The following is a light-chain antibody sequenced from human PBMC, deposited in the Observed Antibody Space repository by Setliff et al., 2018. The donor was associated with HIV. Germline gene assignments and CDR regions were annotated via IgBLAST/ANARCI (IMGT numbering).Light chain of an antibody. J-gene: IGLJ1*01. CDR2: QAT. V-gene: IGLV2-23*01. Sequence: QSALTQPAPVSGSPGQSITISCTGTSSDIGRYNLVSWYQQYPGKAPKLMIYQATKRPSGVSNRFSGSKSGNTASLTISGLQAEDEADYYCCSNTGSNTYVFGSGTKVTLL. CDR3: CSNTGSNTYV. CDR1: SSDIGRYNL.